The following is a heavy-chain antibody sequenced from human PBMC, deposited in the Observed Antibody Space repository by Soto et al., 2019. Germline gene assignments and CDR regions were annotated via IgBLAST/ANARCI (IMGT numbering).Heavy chain of an antibody. Sequence: PSETLSLTCTVSGGSISSGGYYWSWIRQHPGKGLEWIGYIYYSGSTNYNPSLKSRVTISVDTSKNQLSLKLSSVTAADTAVYYCARSPGSTTANYFDYWGQGTLVTVSS. V-gene: IGHV4-61*08. CDR1: GGSISSGGYY. D-gene: IGHD2-21*02. CDR2: IYYSGST. J-gene: IGHJ4*02. CDR3: ARSPGSTTANYFDY.